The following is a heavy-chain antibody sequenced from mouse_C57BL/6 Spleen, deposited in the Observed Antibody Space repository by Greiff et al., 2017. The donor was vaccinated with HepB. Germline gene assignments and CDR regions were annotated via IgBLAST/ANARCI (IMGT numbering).Heavy chain of an antibody. CDR3: ARSVYYGNAWFAY. Sequence: VQLQQSGAELVMPGASVKLSCKASGYTFTSYWMHWVKQRPGQGLEWIGEIDPSDSYTNYNQKFKGKSTLTVDKSSSTAYMQLSSLTSEDSAVYYCARSVYYGNAWFAYWGQGTLVTVSA. CDR1: GYTFTSYW. D-gene: IGHD2-1*01. CDR2: IDPSDSYT. J-gene: IGHJ3*01. V-gene: IGHV1-69*01.